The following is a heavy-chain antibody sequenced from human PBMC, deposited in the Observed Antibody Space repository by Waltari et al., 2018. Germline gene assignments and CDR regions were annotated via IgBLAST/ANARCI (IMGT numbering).Heavy chain of an antibody. CDR1: GFTFSSYA. Sequence: EVQLLESGGGLVQPGGSLRLSCAASGFTFSSYAMNWVRQAPGKGLEWVSAISGSGGSTYYADSVKGRFTISRDNSKNTLYLQMNSLRAEDTAVYYCAKATGSSGWSGGFDYWGQGTLVTVSS. CDR3: AKATGSSGWSGGFDY. D-gene: IGHD6-19*01. J-gene: IGHJ4*02. CDR2: ISGSGGST. V-gene: IGHV3-23*01.